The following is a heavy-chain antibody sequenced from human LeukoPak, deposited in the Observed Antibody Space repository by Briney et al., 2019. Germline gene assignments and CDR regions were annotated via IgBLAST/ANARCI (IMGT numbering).Heavy chain of an antibody. CDR1: GYSFTSYW. J-gene: IGHJ6*03. V-gene: IGHV5-51*01. CDR3: ARFLGITGTKPSDGEIYYYYYMDV. CDR2: IYPGDSDT. D-gene: IGHD1-20*01. Sequence: GESLKISCKGSGYSFTSYWIGWVRQMPGKGLEWMGIIYPGDSDTRYSPSFQGQVTISADKSISTAYLQWSSLKASDTAMYYCARFLGITGTKPSDGEIYYYYYMDVWGKGTTVTVSS.